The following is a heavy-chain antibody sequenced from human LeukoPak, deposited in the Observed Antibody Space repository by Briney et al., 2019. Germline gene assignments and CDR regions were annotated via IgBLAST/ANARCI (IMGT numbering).Heavy chain of an antibody. D-gene: IGHD2-8*01. V-gene: IGHV3-7*01. CDR2: IRQNGNEI. CDR1: GFTFSEYW. CDR3: ADPGVGH. J-gene: IGHJ4*02. Sequence: GGSLRLSCAASGFTFSEYWMSWVRQAPGKGLEWVANIRQNGNEIAYADSVESRFTISRDDAQKSVYLEMNRLRVEDTAVYYCADPGVGHWGQGTLVTVSA.